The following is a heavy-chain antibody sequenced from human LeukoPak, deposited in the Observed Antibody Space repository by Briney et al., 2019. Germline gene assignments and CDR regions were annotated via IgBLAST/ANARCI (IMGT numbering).Heavy chain of an antibody. J-gene: IGHJ4*02. V-gene: IGHV3-7*01. CDR1: GFTFSDYW. CDR3: ARDKIVGPTTLDY. D-gene: IGHD1-26*01. CDR2: IKQDGYEK. Sequence: GGSLRLSCAASGFTFSDYWMSWVRQTPEKGLEWVANIKQDGYEKYYVDSVKGRFTISRDNAKNSLYLQMSGLRDDDTAIYYCARDKIVGPTTLDYWGQGTLVTVSS.